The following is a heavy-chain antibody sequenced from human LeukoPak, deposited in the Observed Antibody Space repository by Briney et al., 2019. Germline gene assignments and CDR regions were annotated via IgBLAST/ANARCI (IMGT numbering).Heavy chain of an antibody. CDR3: ARELVDGHYYYGMDV. D-gene: IGHD2-2*01. CDR1: GGSISSYY. CDR2: IYYSGST. V-gene: IGHV4-59*01. J-gene: IGHJ6*02. Sequence: SETLSLTCTVSGGSISSYYWSWIRQPPGKGLEWIGYIYYSGSTNYNPSLKSRVTISVDTSKNQFSLKLSSVTAADTAVYYCARELVDGHYYYGMDVWGQGTTVTVSS.